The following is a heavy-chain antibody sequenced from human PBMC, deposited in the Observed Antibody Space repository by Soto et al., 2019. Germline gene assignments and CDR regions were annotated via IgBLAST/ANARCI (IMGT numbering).Heavy chain of an antibody. CDR3: ARASMTTVHY. J-gene: IGHJ4*02. D-gene: IGHD4-17*01. CDR2: ISSSGSTM. Sequence: PGGSLRLSCTASGFTFSSYEMNWVRQAPGKGLEWVSYISSSGSTMYYADSVKGLFTISRDNAKNSLFLQMDSLRAEDTAVYYCARASMTTVHYWGQGTLVTVSS. V-gene: IGHV3-48*03. CDR1: GFTFSSYE.